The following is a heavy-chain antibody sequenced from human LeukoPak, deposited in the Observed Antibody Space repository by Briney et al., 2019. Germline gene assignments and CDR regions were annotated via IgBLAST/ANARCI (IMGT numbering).Heavy chain of an antibody. D-gene: IGHD3-10*02. J-gene: IGHJ6*04. Sequence: GGSLRLSCAASGFTFSSYSMNWVRQAPGKGLEWVSSISSSSSYIYYADSVKGRFTISRDNAKNSLYLQMNSQRAEDTAVYYCAELGITMIGGVWGKGTTVTISS. CDR2: ISSSSSYI. CDR1: GFTFSSYS. V-gene: IGHV3-21*01. CDR3: AELGITMIGGV.